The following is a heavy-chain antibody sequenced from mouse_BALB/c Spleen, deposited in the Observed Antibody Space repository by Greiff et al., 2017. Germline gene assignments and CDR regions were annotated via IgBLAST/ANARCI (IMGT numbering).Heavy chain of an antibody. CDR3: AKKEGPDDGHYYHAMDD. J-gene: IGHJ4*01. CDR2: IWSGGST. CDR1: GFSLTSYG. V-gene: IGHV2-5-1*01. D-gene: IGHD2-3*01. Sequence: VQLQQSGPSLVQPSQTLSITCTVSGFSLTSYGVHWVRQSPGKGLEWLGVIWSGGSTDYNAAFMSSLCIIRNNTKSQVFFKMNSLQADDTAIYYCAKKEGPDDGHYYHAMDDWGQGTSVTVSS.